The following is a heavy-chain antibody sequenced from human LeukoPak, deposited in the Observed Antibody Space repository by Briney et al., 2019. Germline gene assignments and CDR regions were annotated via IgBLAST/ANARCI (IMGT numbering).Heavy chain of an antibody. CDR3: AKDYSSGWYGYCMDV. CDR1: GFTFSSYW. D-gene: IGHD6-19*01. J-gene: IGHJ6*03. V-gene: IGHV3-7*01. Sequence: GGSLRLSCAASGFTFSSYWMSWVRQAPGKGLEWVANIKQDGSEKYYVDSVKGRFTISRDNAKNSLYLQMNSLRAEDTAVYYCAKDYSSGWYGYCMDVWGKGTTVTISS. CDR2: IKQDGSEK.